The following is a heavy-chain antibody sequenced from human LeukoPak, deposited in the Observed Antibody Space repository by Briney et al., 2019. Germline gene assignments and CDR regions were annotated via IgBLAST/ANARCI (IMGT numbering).Heavy chain of an antibody. CDR1: GGSINSGNYY. CDR3: AREGVRSRIAARHDAFDI. V-gene: IGHV4-30-2*01. D-gene: IGHD6-6*01. Sequence: MASQTLSLTCTVSGGSINSGNYYWTWIRQPPGKGLEWIGYIYHSGSTSYNPSLKSRVTISVDRSKNQFSLKLSSVTAADTAVYYCAREGVRSRIAARHDAFDIWGQGTMVTVSS. J-gene: IGHJ3*02. CDR2: IYHSGST.